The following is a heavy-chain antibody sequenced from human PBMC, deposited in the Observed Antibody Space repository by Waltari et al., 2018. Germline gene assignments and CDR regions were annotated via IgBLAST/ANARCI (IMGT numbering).Heavy chain of an antibody. V-gene: IGHV1-69-2*01. CDR1: GYTFTDYY. J-gene: IGHJ5*02. D-gene: IGHD6-13*01. Sequence: EVQLVQSGAEVKKPGATVKISCKASGYTFTDYYMHWVQQAPGKGLEWMGRVDPEDGETIYAGKFQGRVTITADKSTSTAYMELSSLRSEDTAVYYCARSRYSSSWYYWFDPWGQGTLVTVSS. CDR2: VDPEDGET. CDR3: ARSRYSSSWYYWFDP.